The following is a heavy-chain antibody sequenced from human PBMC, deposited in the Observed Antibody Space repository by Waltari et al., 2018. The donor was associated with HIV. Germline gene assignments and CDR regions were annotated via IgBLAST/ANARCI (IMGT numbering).Heavy chain of an antibody. CDR2: LYAGDSYS. J-gene: IGHJ4*02. D-gene: IGHD5-12*01. CDR3: ARRGRWLQQYPDY. CDR1: GYSFTSYW. V-gene: IGHV5-51*03. Sequence: EVQLVQSGAEVKKPGESLKISCKGSGYSFTSYWIGWVRKMPGKGLEWMGILYAGDSYSRYSPAFQGLVTSSADKSISTAYLQWSSLNASDTAMYYCARRGRWLQQYPDYWGQGTLVTVSS.